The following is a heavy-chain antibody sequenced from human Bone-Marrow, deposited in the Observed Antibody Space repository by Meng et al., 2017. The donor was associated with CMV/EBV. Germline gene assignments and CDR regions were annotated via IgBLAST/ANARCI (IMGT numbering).Heavy chain of an antibody. V-gene: IGHV3-21*01. Sequence: GESLKISCAASGFTFSSYSMNWVRQAPGKGLEWVSSISSSSSYIYYADSVKGRFTISRDNAKNSLYLQMNSLRAEDTAVYYCARFQYYDFWSGYPPLWGQGTLVTASS. D-gene: IGHD3-3*01. CDR3: ARFQYYDFWSGYPPL. J-gene: IGHJ4*02. CDR1: GFTFSSYS. CDR2: ISSSSSYI.